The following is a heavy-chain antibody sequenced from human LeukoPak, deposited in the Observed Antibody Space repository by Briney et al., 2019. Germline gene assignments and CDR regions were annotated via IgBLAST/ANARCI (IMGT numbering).Heavy chain of an antibody. CDR1: GFTFSSYA. V-gene: IGHV3-23*01. CDR3: AKDLRFLEWFGEVGAFDI. Sequence: GGSLRLSCAASGFTFSSYAMSWVRQAPGKGLEWVSAISGSGGRTYYADSVKGRFTISRDNSKNTLYLQVNSLRAEDTAVYYCAKDLRFLEWFGEVGAFDIWGQGTMVTVSS. J-gene: IGHJ3*02. CDR2: ISGSGGRT. D-gene: IGHD3-3*01.